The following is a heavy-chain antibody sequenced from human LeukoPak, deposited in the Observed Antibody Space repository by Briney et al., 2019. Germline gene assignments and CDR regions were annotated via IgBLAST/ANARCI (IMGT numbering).Heavy chain of an antibody. D-gene: IGHD1-1*01. Sequence: SQTLSLTCAISGDSVSRHELPGDEPPHSPSRALEWLGRTFYRSKWYNDYAVSVKSRITVSPDTSKSQFSLHLNSVTPEDTAVYYCVRSYDWVFDYWGQGTRVTVSS. J-gene: IGHJ4*02. V-gene: IGHV6-1*01. CDR3: VRSYDWVFDY. CDR2: TFYRSKWYN. CDR1: GDSVSRHELP.